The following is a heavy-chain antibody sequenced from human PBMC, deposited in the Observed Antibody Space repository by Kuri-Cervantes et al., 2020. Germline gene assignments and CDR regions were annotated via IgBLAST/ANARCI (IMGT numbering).Heavy chain of an antibody. D-gene: IGHD6-13*01. V-gene: IGHV2-26*01. CDR2: IFSNDEK. CDR3: ARIAAAAGMSYYYYGMDV. J-gene: IGHJ6*02. CDR1: GSSLSTSGMC. Sequence: SGPTLVKPTQTLTLTCTFSGSSLSTSGMCVSWIRQPPGKALEWLAHIFSNDEKSYSTSLKSRLTISKDTSKSQVVLTMTNMDPVDTATYYCARIAAAAGMSYYYYGMDVWGQGTTVTVSS.